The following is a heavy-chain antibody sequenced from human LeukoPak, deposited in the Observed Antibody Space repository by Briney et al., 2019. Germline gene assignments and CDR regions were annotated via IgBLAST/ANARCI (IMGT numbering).Heavy chain of an antibody. CDR3: ARGILGYCSASNC. J-gene: IGHJ4*02. Sequence: PGGSLRLSCAASGFTFSSYEMNWVRQAPGKGLEWVSYIRSSGTTIYYADSVKGRFTISRDNAKNSLYLQMNSLRAEDTAVYYCARGILGYCSASNCWGQGTLVTVSS. V-gene: IGHV3-48*03. D-gene: IGHD2-15*01. CDR2: IRSSGTTI. CDR1: GFTFSSYE.